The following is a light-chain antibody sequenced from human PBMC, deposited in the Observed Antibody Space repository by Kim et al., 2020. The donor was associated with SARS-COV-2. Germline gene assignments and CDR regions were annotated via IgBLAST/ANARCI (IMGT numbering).Light chain of an antibody. Sequence: GQRVSISCSGSSSNIGRNPVYWYQQFPGTAPRLLLNWNNQRPSGVPDRFSASKSGTSASLAISGLHSDDEADYYCAAWDDALSGLVFGGGTKVTVL. J-gene: IGLJ2*01. CDR2: WNN. CDR3: AAWDDALSGLV. CDR1: SSNIGRNP. V-gene: IGLV1-47*01.